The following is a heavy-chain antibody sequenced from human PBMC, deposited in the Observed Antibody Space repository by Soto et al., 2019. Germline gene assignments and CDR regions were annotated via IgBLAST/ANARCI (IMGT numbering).Heavy chain of an antibody. J-gene: IGHJ3*02. Sequence: QITLKESGPTLVKPTQTLTLTCTFSGFSLSNSGVGVGWIRQPPGKALEWLALIYWDDDKRYSPSLKSTLTITKDTSTTQVALTMTNMDPVDTATYSCAHTLYSSSWYWAFDIWGQGTMVTFSS. CDR1: GFSLSNSGVG. D-gene: IGHD6-13*01. V-gene: IGHV2-5*02. CDR2: IYWDDDK. CDR3: AHTLYSSSWYWAFDI.